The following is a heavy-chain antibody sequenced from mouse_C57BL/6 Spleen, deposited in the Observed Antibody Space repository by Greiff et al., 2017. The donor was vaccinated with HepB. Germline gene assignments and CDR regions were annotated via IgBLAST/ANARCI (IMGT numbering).Heavy chain of an antibody. CDR1: GFTFSSYT. V-gene: IGHV5-9*01. CDR2: ISGGGGNT. J-gene: IGHJ4*01. Sequence: DVHLVESGGGLVKPGGSLKLSCAASGFTFSSYTMSWVRQTPEKRLEWVATISGGGGNTYYPDSVKGRFTISRDNAKNTLYLQMSSLRSEDTALYYCARPRTGTGAMDYWGQGTSVTVSS. CDR3: ARPRTGTGAMDY. D-gene: IGHD4-1*01.